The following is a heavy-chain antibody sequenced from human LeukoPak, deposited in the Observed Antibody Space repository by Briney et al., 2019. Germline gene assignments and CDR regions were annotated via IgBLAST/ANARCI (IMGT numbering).Heavy chain of an antibody. Sequence: SETLFLPCAFFGGSFRGYYWRWVPRPPGKGLEWIGEINHSGSTNYNPSLKSRVTLSVDTSKHQFSLKLSSVTAADTAVYYCASLGYYGSGSYYHWGQGTLVTVSS. CDR1: GGSFRGYY. D-gene: IGHD3-10*01. CDR2: INHSGST. CDR3: ASLGYYGSGSYYH. J-gene: IGHJ4*02. V-gene: IGHV4-34*01.